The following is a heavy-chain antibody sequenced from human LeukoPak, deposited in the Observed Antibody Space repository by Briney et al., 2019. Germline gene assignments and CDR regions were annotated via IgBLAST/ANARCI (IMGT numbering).Heavy chain of an antibody. J-gene: IGHJ4*02. CDR2: IYYSGST. V-gene: IGHV4-59*12. CDR1: GGSISSYY. D-gene: IGHD6-19*01. CDR3: ARTGYSSVGADY. Sequence: SETLSLTCTVSGGSISSYYWSWIRQPPGKGLEWIGYIYYSGSTNYNPSLKSRVTISVDTSKNQFSLKLSSVTAADTAVYYCARTGYSSVGADYWGQGTLVTVSS.